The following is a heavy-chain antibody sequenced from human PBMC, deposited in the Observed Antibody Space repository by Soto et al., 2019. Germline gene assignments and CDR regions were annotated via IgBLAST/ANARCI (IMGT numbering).Heavy chain of an antibody. D-gene: IGHD3-10*01. CDR2: ISGSGGTT. V-gene: IGHV3-23*01. J-gene: IGHJ4*02. Sequence: EVQLLESGGGLVQPGGSLRISCIGSGFTFSSHAMSWVRQAPGKGLEWVSAISGSGGTTYYADSVKGRFAVSRDNSNNTLYLQMNSLRAEDTALYYCAKQRAGFGSGSDTYYFDYWGQGTLVTVSS. CDR3: AKQRAGFGSGSDTYYFDY. CDR1: GFTFSSHA.